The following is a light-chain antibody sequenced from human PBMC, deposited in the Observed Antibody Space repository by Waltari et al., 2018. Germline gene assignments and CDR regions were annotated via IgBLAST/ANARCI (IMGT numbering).Light chain of an antibody. CDR2: DVT. V-gene: IGLV2-14*03. Sequence: QSALTQPASVSGSPGQSITISCTGTSSDIGGTFYVSWYRQYPGYAPTLIIFDVTNRPPGVSARFSGSKSGNTASLTISGLQADDEADYYCSSYAGTTSVFGGGTKVTVL. CDR3: SSYAGTTSV. J-gene: IGLJ2*01. CDR1: SSDIGGTFY.